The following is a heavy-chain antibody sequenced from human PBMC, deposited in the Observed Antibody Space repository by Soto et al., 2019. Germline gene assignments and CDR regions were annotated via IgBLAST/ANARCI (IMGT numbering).Heavy chain of an antibody. CDR3: ARRGYSSSWYYYSYYRMDV. Sequence: QVQLVQSGAEVKKPGASVKVSCKASGYTFTSYDINWVRQATGQGLEWVGWMNPNSGNTGYAQKFQGRVTMTRNTSISTGYMELSSLRSEETAVYYCARRGYSSSWYYYSYYRMDVWGQGTTVTVSS. V-gene: IGHV1-8*01. J-gene: IGHJ6*02. D-gene: IGHD6-13*01. CDR1: GYTFTSYD. CDR2: MNPNSGNT.